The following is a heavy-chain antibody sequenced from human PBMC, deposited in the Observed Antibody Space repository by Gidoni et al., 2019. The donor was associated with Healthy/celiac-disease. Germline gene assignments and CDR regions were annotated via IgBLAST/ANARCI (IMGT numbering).Heavy chain of an antibody. CDR2: ISAYNGNT. Sequence: QVQLVQSGAEVKKPGASVKVSCKASGYTFTSYGISWVRQAPGQGLEWMGWISAYNGNTNYAQKLQGRVTMTTDTSTSTAYMELRSLRSDDTAVYYCAGHKAPDYYYYYGMDVWGQGTTVTVSS. CDR3: AGHKAPDYYYYYGMDV. J-gene: IGHJ6*02. CDR1: GYTFTSYG. V-gene: IGHV1-18*04.